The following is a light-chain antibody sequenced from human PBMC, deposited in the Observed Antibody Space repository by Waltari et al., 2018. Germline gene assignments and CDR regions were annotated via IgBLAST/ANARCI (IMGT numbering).Light chain of an antibody. Sequence: DIQMTQSPSTLSASVGDRVTITCRASQSISSWLAWYQQKPGKAPKLLIYKASSLESGVPSRVSGSGSGTEFTLTISSLQPYDFATYYCQQYNSYPYTFGQGTKLEIK. CDR3: QQYNSYPYT. CDR1: QSISSW. V-gene: IGKV1-5*03. CDR2: KAS. J-gene: IGKJ2*01.